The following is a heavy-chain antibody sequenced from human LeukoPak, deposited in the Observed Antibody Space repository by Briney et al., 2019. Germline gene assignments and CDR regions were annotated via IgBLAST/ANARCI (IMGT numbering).Heavy chain of an antibody. Sequence: SETLSLTCAVYGGSFSGYYWSWIRQPPGKGLEWIGEINHSGSTNYNPSLKSRVTISVDTSKNQFSLKLSSVTAADTAVYYCAREGSSVWFDPWGQGTLVTVSS. D-gene: IGHD6-13*01. J-gene: IGHJ5*02. CDR2: INHSGST. V-gene: IGHV4-34*01. CDR1: GGSFSGYY. CDR3: AREGSSVWFDP.